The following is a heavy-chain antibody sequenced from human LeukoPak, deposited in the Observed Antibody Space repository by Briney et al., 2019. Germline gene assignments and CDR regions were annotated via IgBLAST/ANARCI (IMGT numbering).Heavy chain of an antibody. D-gene: IGHD2-2*01. CDR1: GFTFSNSW. CDR2: IKCDGSEK. CDR3: VRGVGSSTSCYVRAFDI. V-gene: IGHV3-52*01. Sequence: GGSLRLSCAVSGFTFSNSWMHWVCQAPEKGLEWVADIKCDGSEKCYVDSVEGRLTISRDNAKNSLYLQVNSLRAEDMTVYYCVRGVGSSTSCYVRAFDIWGQGTMVTVSS. J-gene: IGHJ3*02.